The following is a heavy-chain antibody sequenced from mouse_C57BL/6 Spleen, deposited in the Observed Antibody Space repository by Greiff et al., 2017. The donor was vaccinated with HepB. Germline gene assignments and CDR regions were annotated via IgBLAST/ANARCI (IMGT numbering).Heavy chain of an antibody. J-gene: IGHJ3*01. CDR2: ISSGGSYT. CDR1: GFPFSSYG. CDR3: ARQGGYDGSSPAWFAY. Sequence: EVQVVESGGDLVKPGGSLKLSCAASGFPFSSYGMSWVRQTPDKRLEWVATISSGGSYTYYPDSVKGRFTISRDNAKNTLYLQMSSLKSEDTAMYYGARQGGYDGSSPAWFAYWGQGTLVTVSA. V-gene: IGHV5-6*01. D-gene: IGHD1-1*01.